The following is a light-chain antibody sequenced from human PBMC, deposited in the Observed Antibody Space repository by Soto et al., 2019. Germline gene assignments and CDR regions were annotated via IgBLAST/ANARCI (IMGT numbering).Light chain of an antibody. CDR2: AAS. Sequence: DIQMTQSPSSLSASVGDRVTITCRASQSISSYLNWYQQKPGKAPKLLIHAASTLQSGVPSRFSCSGSGTDFTLTISSLQPDDCATYYCQQTYTTPPLIFVGGTKVEIK. CDR3: QQTYTTPPLI. CDR1: QSISSY. J-gene: IGKJ4*01. V-gene: IGKV1-39*01.